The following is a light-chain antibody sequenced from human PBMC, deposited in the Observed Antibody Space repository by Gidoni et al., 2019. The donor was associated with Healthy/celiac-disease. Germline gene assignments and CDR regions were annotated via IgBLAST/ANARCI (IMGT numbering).Light chain of an antibody. CDR3: QQYGSSPPT. V-gene: IGKV3-20*01. CDR2: GAS. Sequence: EIVFTQSPDTVSFSPGERATLSFSASQSVSSSYLAWYQQKPGHSPRLLIYGASSRATGIPDRFSGSGSGTDFTLTISRLEHEDLAVYYCQQYGSSPPTCGQETKLEIK. J-gene: IGKJ2*01. CDR1: QSVSSSY.